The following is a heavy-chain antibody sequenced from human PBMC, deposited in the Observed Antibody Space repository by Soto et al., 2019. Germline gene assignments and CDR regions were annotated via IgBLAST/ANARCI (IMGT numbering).Heavy chain of an antibody. D-gene: IGHD4-17*01. J-gene: IGHJ6*03. CDR3: SRDNRLRPPNHYYKDV. Sequence: GGSLRLSCAASGFTFSSYSMNWVRQAPGKGLEWVSYISSSSSTIYYADSVKGRFTISRDNAKNSLYLQMNSLRAEDTAVYYCSRDNRLRPPNHYYKDVWGKGTTVTVSS. V-gene: IGHV3-48*01. CDR2: ISSSSSTI. CDR1: GFTFSSYS.